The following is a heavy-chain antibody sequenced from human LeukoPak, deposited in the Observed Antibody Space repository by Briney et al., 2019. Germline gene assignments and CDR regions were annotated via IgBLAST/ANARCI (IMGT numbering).Heavy chain of an antibody. CDR2: IIPIFGTA. CDR1: GGTFSSYA. D-gene: IGHD2-2*01. V-gene: IGHV1-69*13. Sequence: ASVKVSCKASGGTFSSYAISWVRQAPGQGLEWMGGIIPIFGTANYAQKFQGRVTITADESTSTAYMELSSLRSEDTAVYYGAVGYCSSTSCYDYDYWGQGTLVTVSS. CDR3: AVGYCSSTSCYDYDY. J-gene: IGHJ4*02.